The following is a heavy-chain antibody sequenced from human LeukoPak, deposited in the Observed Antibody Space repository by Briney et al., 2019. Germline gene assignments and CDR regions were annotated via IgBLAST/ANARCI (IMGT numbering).Heavy chain of an antibody. Sequence: GESLKISCKGSGYSFTSYWIGWARQMPGKGLEWMGIIYPGDSDTRYSPSFQGQVTISADKSISTAYLQWSSLKASDTAMYYCARPSFGGDGYNQLFDYWGQGTLVTVSS. D-gene: IGHD5-24*01. V-gene: IGHV5-51*01. CDR2: IYPGDSDT. J-gene: IGHJ4*02. CDR3: ARPSFGGDGYNQLFDY. CDR1: GYSFTSYW.